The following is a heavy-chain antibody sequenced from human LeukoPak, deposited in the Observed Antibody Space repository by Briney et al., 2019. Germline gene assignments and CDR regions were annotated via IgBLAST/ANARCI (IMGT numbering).Heavy chain of an antibody. CDR2: IYYSGST. CDR3: ARGSGYYDSSGYQGGFYFDY. D-gene: IGHD3-22*01. Sequence: SETLSLTCTVSGSSISSYYWSWIRQPPGKGLEWIGYIYYSGSTNYNPSLKSRVTISVDTSKNQFSLKLSSVTAADTAVYYCARGSGYYDSSGYQGGFYFDYWGQGTLVTVSS. V-gene: IGHV4-59*01. CDR1: GSSISSYY. J-gene: IGHJ4*02.